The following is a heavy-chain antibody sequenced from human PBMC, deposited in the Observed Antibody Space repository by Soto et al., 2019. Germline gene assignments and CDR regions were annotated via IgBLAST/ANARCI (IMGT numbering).Heavy chain of an antibody. V-gene: IGHV1-18*04. CDR1: GYTFISYG. Sequence: ASVKVSCKASGYTFISYGISWVRQAPGQGLEWVGWMSAFTGKADYAQIFQDRVTMTTDTSTSTAYMELRSLRSDDTAVYYCARDQRYYGSGYYYSDSWGQGTLGTVSS. J-gene: IGHJ1*01. CDR3: ARDQRYYGSGYYYSDS. D-gene: IGHD3-10*01. CDR2: MSAFTGKA.